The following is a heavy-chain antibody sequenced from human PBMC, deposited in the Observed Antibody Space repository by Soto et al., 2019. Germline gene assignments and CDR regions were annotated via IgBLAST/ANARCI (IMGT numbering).Heavy chain of an antibody. CDR2: ISYDGSNT. CDR1: GFTFSSYG. V-gene: IGHV3-30*18. J-gene: IGHJ6*02. CDR3: AKDRKQWQVFFFMCMDF. D-gene: IGHD6-19*01. Sequence: QVQLVESGGGVVQPGRSLRLSCAASGFTFSSYGMHWVRQAPGKGLEWVAVISYDGSNTYYADSVKGRFTISRDNSKNTLYLQMNSLRAADTAVYYCAKDRKQWQVFFFMCMDFWGQGTTVTVSS.